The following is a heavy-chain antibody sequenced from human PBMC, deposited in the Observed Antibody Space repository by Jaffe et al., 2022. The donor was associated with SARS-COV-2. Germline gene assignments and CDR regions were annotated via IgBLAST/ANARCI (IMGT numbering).Heavy chain of an antibody. CDR2: INTETGNP. Sequence: QAQLVQSGSELKKPGASVKVSCQASGYTFTSFGMNWLRQAPGQGLEWMGWINTETGNPTHAQGFTGRFVFSLDTSVSTAYLQISSLEAEDTAVYYCATKTRVGPINYFDPWGQGTLVTVSS. CDR1: GYTFTSFG. D-gene: IGHD1-26*01. V-gene: IGHV7-4-1*02. CDR3: ATKTRVGPINYFDP. J-gene: IGHJ5*02.